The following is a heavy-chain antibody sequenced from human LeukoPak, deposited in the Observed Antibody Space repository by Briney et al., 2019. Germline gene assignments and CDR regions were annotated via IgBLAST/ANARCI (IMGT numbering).Heavy chain of an antibody. D-gene: IGHD2-21*02. J-gene: IGHJ4*02. V-gene: IGHV1-69*06. CDR2: IIPIFGTA. Sequence: SVKVSCTASGGTFSSYAISWVRQAPGQGLEWMGRIIPIFGTANYAQKFQGRVTITADKSTSTAYMELSSLRSEDTAVYYCASWVYCGGDCLDYWGQGTLVTVSS. CDR3: ASWVYCGGDCLDY. CDR1: GGTFSSYA.